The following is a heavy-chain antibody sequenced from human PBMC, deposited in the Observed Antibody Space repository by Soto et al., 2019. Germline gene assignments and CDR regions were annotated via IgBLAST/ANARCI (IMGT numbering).Heavy chain of an antibody. CDR1: GGSISSSNW. CDR3: ARVWGRPEHFDY. CDR2: IYHSGST. Sequence: QVQLQESGPGLVKPSGTLSLTCAVSGGSISSSNWWSWVRQPPGKGLEWIGEIYHSGSTNYNPSLKSRGTISVDKSKNQFSRKLSSVTAADTAVYYCARVWGRPEHFDYWGQGTLVTVSS. J-gene: IGHJ4*02. D-gene: IGHD3-16*01. V-gene: IGHV4-4*02.